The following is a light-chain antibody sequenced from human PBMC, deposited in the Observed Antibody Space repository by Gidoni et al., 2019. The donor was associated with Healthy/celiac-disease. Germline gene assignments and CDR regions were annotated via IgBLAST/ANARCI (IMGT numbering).Light chain of an antibody. CDR1: QSVSSSY. Sequence: EIVLTQSPGTLSLSPGERATLSCRASQSVSSSYLAWYQQKPGQAPRLRIDGASSRATGIPDRFSGSGSGTDFTLTISRLEPEDFAVYYCQQYGSSPTFGGGTKVEIK. CDR2: GAS. J-gene: IGKJ4*01. V-gene: IGKV3-20*01. CDR3: QQYGSSPT.